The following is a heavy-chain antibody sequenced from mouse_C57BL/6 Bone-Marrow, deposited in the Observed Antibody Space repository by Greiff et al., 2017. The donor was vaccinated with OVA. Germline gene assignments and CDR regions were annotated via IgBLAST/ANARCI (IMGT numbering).Heavy chain of an antibody. CDR3: ADYYGSSYGYFDV. CDR2: IYPRSGNT. J-gene: IGHJ1*03. V-gene: IGHV1-81*01. D-gene: IGHD1-1*01. Sequence: QVQLQQPGAELARPGASVKLSCKASGYTFTSYGISWVKQRTGQGLEWIGEIYPRSGNTYYNEKFKGKATLTADKSSSTAYMELRSLTSEDSAVYFCADYYGSSYGYFDVWGTGTTVTVSS. CDR1: GYTFTSYG.